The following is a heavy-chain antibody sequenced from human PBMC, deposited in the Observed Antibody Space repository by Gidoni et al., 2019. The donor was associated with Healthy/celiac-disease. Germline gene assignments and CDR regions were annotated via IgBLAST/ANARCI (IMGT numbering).Heavy chain of an antibody. CDR2: INPSGGST. CDR3: ARDPRKEVTLLLPYDAFDI. J-gene: IGHJ3*02. V-gene: IGHV1-46*01. D-gene: IGHD3-10*01. CDR1: GYTFTSYY. Sequence: QVQLVQSGAEVKKPGASVKVSCKASGYTFTSYYMHWVRQAPGQGLEWMGIINPSGGSTSYAQKFQGRVTMTRDTSTSTVYMELSSLRSEDTAVYYCARDPRKEVTLLLPYDAFDIWGQGTMVTVSS.